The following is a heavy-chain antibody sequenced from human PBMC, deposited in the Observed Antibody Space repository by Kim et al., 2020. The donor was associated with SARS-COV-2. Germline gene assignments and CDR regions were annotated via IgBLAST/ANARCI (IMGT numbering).Heavy chain of an antibody. J-gene: IGHJ3*02. Sequence: ASVKVSCKASGYTFTGYYMHWVRQAPGQGLEWMGWINPNSGGTNYAQKFQGRVTMTRDTSISTAYMELSRLRSDDTAVYYCARDGGRSGYQSEDAFEIWGPGRIGTVSS. CDR2: INPNSGGT. D-gene: IGHD3-3*01. V-gene: IGHV1-2*02. CDR3: ARDGGRSGYQSEDAFEI. CDR1: GYTFTGYY.